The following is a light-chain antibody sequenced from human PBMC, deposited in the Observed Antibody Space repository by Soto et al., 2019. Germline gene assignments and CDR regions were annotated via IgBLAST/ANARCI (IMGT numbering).Light chain of an antibody. J-gene: IGKJ1*01. V-gene: IGKV3-15*01. CDR1: QSVGSY. CDR3: QQYNNWPRT. CDR2: GAT. Sequence: EIVLTQSPATLSLSPGERASLSCRASQSVGSYLAWYQQKPGQAPRLLIHGATTRATGIPARFSGSGSGTEFTLTISSLQSEDFAVYYCQQYNNWPRTFGQGTKVDI.